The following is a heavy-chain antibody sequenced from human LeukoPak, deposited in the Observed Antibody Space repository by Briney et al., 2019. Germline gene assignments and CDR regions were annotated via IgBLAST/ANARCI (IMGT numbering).Heavy chain of an antibody. CDR1: GFTFSSYS. V-gene: IGHV3-48*01. J-gene: IGHJ4*02. CDR3: ARDGIYQLLGGFDY. CDR2: TSSSSSTI. Sequence: RAGVSLRLSCAASGFTFSSYSMNWVRQAPGKGLEWVSYTSSSSSTIYYADSVKGRFTISRDNAKNSLYLQMNSLRAEDTAVYYCARDGIYQLLGGFDYWGQGTLVTVSS. D-gene: IGHD2-2*01.